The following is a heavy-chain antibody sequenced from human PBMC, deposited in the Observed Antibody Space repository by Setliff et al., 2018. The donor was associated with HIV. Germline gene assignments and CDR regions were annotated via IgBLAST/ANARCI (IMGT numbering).Heavy chain of an antibody. CDR1: GGAFSSYA. D-gene: IGHD5-18*01. Sequence: WASVKVSCKASGGAFSSYALSWVRQAPGQGLEWMGGIIPTFGTANYAQKFQGRVTITADESTTTAYMELNSLTSEDTALYYCARVGFSSRHTGDFFDSWGQGTLVTVSS. CDR3: ARVGFSSRHTGDFFDS. V-gene: IGHV1-69*13. CDR2: IIPTFGTA. J-gene: IGHJ4*02.